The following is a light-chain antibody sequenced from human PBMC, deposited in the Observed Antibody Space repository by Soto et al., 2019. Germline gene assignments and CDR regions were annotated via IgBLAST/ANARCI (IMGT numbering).Light chain of an antibody. CDR2: AAS. V-gene: IGKV1-12*01. Sequence: IQLPQSPTSLSASVGERVTITCRASQVMSSWLAWYQQKPGKAPKLLIFAASTLQSGVPSRFSGSGSRTDFTLTITSLQPEDIGTYYCQQTDTWPSTFGQGTRLEIK. CDR1: QVMSSW. CDR3: QQTDTWPST. J-gene: IGKJ5*01.